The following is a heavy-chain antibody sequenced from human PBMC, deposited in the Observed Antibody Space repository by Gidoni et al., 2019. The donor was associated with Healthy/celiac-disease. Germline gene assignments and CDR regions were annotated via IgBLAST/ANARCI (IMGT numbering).Heavy chain of an antibody. CDR2: ISSSSSTI. Sequence: VQLLESGGGFVQPGGSLRLSSAASGFTFISYSMNGIRQAPGKGLEWVSYISSSSSTIYYADSVKGRFTIARDNAKNSLYLQMNSLRDEDTAVYYCARDGYYDYVWGSYRSAYYFDYWGQGTLVTVSS. CDR3: ARDGYYDYVWGSYRSAYYFDY. D-gene: IGHD3-16*02. J-gene: IGHJ4*02. V-gene: IGHV3-48*02. CDR1: GFTFISYS.